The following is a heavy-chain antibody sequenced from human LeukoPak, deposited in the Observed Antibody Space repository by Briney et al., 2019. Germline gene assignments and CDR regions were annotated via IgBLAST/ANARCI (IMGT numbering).Heavy chain of an antibody. CDR3: AGGFSWAFRGFDY. D-gene: IGHD3-16*01. J-gene: IGHJ4*02. Sequence: SETLSLTCAVYGGPFSGYYWSWIRQPPGKGLEGIGEINHSGSTNYNPSLKSRVTISVDTSKNQFSLKLSSVTAADTAVCYFAGGFSWAFRGFDYWGQGTLVTVSS. CDR2: INHSGST. V-gene: IGHV4-34*01. CDR1: GGPFSGYY.